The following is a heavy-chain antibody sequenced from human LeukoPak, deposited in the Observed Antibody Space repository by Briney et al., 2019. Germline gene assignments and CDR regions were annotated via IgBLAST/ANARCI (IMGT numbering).Heavy chain of an antibody. J-gene: IGHJ4*02. V-gene: IGHV3-23*01. CDR3: AKDFSSGYYYFDY. D-gene: IGHD3-22*01. CDR2: ISGSGGST. Sequence: GGTLRLSCAASGFTFSNYGMSWVRQAPGKGLEWVSAISGSGGSTNYADSVKGRFTISRDNAKNSLYLQMNSLRAEDTALYYCAKDFSSGYYYFDYWGQGTLVTVSS. CDR1: GFTFSNYG.